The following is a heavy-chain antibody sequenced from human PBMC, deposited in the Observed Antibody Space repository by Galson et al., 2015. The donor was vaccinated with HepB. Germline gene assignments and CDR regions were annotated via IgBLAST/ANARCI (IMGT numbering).Heavy chain of an antibody. Sequence: LEWMGWISAYNGNTNYAQKLQGRVTMTTDTSTSTAYMELRSLRSDDTAMYYCARDGYCSSTSCYGRINGMDVWGQGTTVTVSS. CDR3: ARDGYCSSTSCYGRINGMDV. CDR2: ISAYNGNT. D-gene: IGHD2-2*03. J-gene: IGHJ6*02. V-gene: IGHV1-18*01.